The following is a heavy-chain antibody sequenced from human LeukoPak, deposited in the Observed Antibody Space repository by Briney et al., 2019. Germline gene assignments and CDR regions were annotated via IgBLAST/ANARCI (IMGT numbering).Heavy chain of an antibody. V-gene: IGHV3-9*01. J-gene: IGHJ3*02. D-gene: IGHD1-14*01. CDR1: GFTFDDYA. CDR2: ISWNSGSI. CDR3: ARERDSGGI. Sequence: GRSLRLSCAASGFTFDDYAMHWVRQAPGKGLEWVSGISWNSGSIGYADSVKGRFTISRDNAKNSLYLQMNSLRAEDTAVYYCARERDSGGIWGQGTMVTVSS.